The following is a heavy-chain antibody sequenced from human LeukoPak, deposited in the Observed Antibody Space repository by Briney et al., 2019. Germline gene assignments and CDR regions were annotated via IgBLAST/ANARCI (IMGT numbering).Heavy chain of an antibody. Sequence: GGSLRLSCVASGFTFNNYGMHWVRQAPGKGLEWVAIIWFDGSGTYYADSVKGRVTFSRDNSKNTLYLQMNSLRAEDTAMYYCARHASTHYFDSWGQGTLVTVSS. CDR3: ARHASTHYFDS. D-gene: IGHD2/OR15-2a*01. CDR2: IWFDGSGT. V-gene: IGHV3-33*01. J-gene: IGHJ4*02. CDR1: GFTFNNYG.